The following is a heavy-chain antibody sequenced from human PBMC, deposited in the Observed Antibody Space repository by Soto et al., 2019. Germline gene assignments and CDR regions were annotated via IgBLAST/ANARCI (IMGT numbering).Heavy chain of an antibody. V-gene: IGHV3-23*01. CDR1: GFTFSSYA. J-gene: IGHJ6*02. D-gene: IGHD1-1*01. CDR2: ISGSRGST. Sequence: GGSLRLSCAASGFTFSSYAMSWVRQVPGKGLEWVSAISGSRGSTYYADSVKGRFTIYRDNSKNTLYLQMNSLRAEDTAVYYCAKVVGELAYYFYGMDVWGQGTTVTVSS. CDR3: AKVVGELAYYFYGMDV.